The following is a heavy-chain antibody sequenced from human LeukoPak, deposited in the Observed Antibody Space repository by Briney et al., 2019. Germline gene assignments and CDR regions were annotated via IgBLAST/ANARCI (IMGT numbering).Heavy chain of an antibody. CDR3: AKAPPAPDTAMVTPYFDS. V-gene: IGHV3-23*01. CDR2: ISGSGGST. Sequence: PGGSLRLSCAASGFTFSSYAMSWVRQAPGKGREWVSAISGSGGSTSYADSVKGRFTISRDNSKNPLYLQMNSLRAEDTAVYYCAKAPPAPDTAMVTPYFDSWGQGTLVTVSS. D-gene: IGHD5-18*01. CDR1: GFTFSSYA. J-gene: IGHJ4*02.